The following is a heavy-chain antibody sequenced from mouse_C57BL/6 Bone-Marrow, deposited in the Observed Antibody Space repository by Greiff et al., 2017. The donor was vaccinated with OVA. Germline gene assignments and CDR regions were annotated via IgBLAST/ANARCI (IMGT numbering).Heavy chain of an antibody. V-gene: IGHV3-1*01. CDR2: ISYSGST. CDR1: GYSITSGYD. Sequence: EVQLQESGPGMVKPSQSLSLTCTVTGYSITSGYDWHWIRHFPGNKLEWMGYISYSGSTNYNPSLKSRISITHDTSKNHFFLKLNSVTTEDTATYYCARGGGRGFAYWGQGTLVTVSA. J-gene: IGHJ3*01. CDR3: ARGGGRGFAY. D-gene: IGHD1-1*01.